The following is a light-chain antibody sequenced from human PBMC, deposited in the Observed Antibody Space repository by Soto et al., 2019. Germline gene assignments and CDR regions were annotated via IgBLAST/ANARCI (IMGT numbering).Light chain of an antibody. CDR2: GAS. CDR3: HQYGGSPRT. Sequence: EVGLTQSPGTLSLSPGERATLSCRASQSVSNNYLAWYQQKPGQAPRLLIYGASVRATGIPDRFSGSGSGTDFTLTISRLEPEDFAVYYCHQYGGSPRTFGQGTKV. CDR1: QSVSNNY. V-gene: IGKV3-20*01. J-gene: IGKJ1*01.